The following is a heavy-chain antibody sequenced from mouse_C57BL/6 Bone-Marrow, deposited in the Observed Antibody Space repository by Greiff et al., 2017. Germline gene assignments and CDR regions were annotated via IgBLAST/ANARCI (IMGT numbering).Heavy chain of an antibody. V-gene: IGHV10-1*01. CDR2: IRSKSNNYAT. CDR3: VRQRGRCDDYDEGGFDY. CDR1: GFSFNTYA. Sequence: EVKLMESGGGLVQPKGSLKLSCAASGFSFNTYAMNWVRQAPGKGLEWVARIRSKSNNYATYYADSVKDRFTISRDDSESMLYLQMNNLKTEDTAIYYCVRQRGRCDDYDEGGFDYWGQGTTLTVSS. D-gene: IGHD2-4*01. J-gene: IGHJ2*01.